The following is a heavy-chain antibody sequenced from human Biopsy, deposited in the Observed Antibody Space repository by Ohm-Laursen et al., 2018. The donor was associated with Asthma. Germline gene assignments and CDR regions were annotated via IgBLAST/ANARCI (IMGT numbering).Heavy chain of an antibody. Sequence: GSSVKVSCKASGYSFTDYHLHWVRQAPGQGLEWMGRITPTSGGTIYAQKFQGRVTMTRDTSISTAYMELSRLTSDDTAVYYCARVQKSPGDRWFDPWGQGTLVTVSS. D-gene: IGHD7-27*01. CDR2: ITPTSGGT. CDR1: GYSFTDYH. V-gene: IGHV1-2*06. J-gene: IGHJ5*02. CDR3: ARVQKSPGDRWFDP.